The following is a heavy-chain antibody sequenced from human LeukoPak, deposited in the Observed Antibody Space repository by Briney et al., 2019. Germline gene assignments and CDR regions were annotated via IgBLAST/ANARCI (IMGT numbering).Heavy chain of an antibody. V-gene: IGHV3-7*01. D-gene: IGHD6-13*01. CDR1: GFSVSGCW. CDR2: IKQDGSEK. CDR3: AREWQGGIAAAGTRIEGDY. J-gene: IGHJ4*02. Sequence: GGSLRLSCAVSGFSVSGCWMTWVRQAPGKGLEWVANIKQDGSEKNYVDSVKGRFTISRDNAENSLFLQMNSLRVEDTAVYYCAREWQGGIAAAGTRIEGDYWGQGTLVAVSS.